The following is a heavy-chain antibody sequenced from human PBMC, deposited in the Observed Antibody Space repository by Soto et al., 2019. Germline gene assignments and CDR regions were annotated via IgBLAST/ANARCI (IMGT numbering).Heavy chain of an antibody. V-gene: IGHV5-51*01. Sequence: GESLKISCKGSGYSFTSYWIGWVRQMPGKGLEWMGIIYPGDSDTRYSPSFQGQVTISADKSISTAYLQMNSLRGEDTAVYYCAKESYSSSSYYYGMDVWGQGTTVTVSS. CDR3: AKESYSSSSYYYGMDV. J-gene: IGHJ6*02. D-gene: IGHD6-6*01. CDR2: IYPGDSDT. CDR1: GYSFTSYW.